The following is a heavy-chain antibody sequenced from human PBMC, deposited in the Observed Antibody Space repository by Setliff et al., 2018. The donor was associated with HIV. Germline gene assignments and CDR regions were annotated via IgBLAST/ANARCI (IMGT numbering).Heavy chain of an antibody. CDR2: IYYSGST. CDR3: ARRGAYYDILTGYRSHYFDY. J-gene: IGHJ4*02. D-gene: IGHD3-9*01. CDR1: GGSISSSSYY. V-gene: IGHV4-39*01. Sequence: SETLSLTCTVSGGSISSSSYYWGWIRQPPGKGLEWTGSIYYSGSTYYNPSLKSRVTISVDTSKNQFSLKLSSVTAADTAVYYCARRGAYYDILTGYRSHYFDYWGQGTLVTVSS.